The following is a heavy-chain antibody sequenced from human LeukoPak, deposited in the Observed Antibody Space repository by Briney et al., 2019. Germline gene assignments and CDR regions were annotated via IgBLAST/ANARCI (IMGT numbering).Heavy chain of an antibody. D-gene: IGHD3-16*01. V-gene: IGHV3-23*01. CDR1: GFSFTAYA. CDR2: ISGSGVTT. Sequence: GGSLRLSCAASGFSFTAYALTWVRQAPGKGLEVVSSISGSGVTTYYADAVKGRLTVSRDNSKNTLFLQMRSLRAEDTAVYHCAQRGGEETHSSSYPGHIDQWGQGILVSVSS. CDR3: AQRGGEETHSSSYPGHIDQ. J-gene: IGHJ4*02.